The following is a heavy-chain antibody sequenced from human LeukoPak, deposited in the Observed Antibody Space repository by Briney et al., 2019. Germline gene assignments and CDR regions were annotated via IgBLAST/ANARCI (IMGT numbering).Heavy chain of an antibody. CDR2: INHSGST. D-gene: IGHD3-10*01. Sequence: SETLSLTCAVYGGSFSGYYWSWIRQPPGKGLEWIGEINHSGSTNYNPSLKSRVTISVDTSKNQFSLKLSSVTAADTAVYYCATENGSGSYQGDYWGQGTLVTVSS. J-gene: IGHJ4*02. CDR1: GGSFSGYY. V-gene: IGHV4-34*01. CDR3: ATENGSGSYQGDY.